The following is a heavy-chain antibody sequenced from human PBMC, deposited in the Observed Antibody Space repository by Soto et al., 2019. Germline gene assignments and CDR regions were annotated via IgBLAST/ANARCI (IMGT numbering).Heavy chain of an antibody. J-gene: IGHJ3*02. CDR2: IDYIGST. CDR3: ARKYRRPVTPMDAFDI. CDR1: GGSISSSSYY. V-gene: IGHV4-39*01. D-gene: IGHD6-6*01. Sequence: SETLSLTGTVSGGSISSSSYYWGWIRQPPGKGLEWIGSIDYIGSTYYNPSLKSRVTISVDTSKHHFSLRLSSVTPADTAVYYCARKYRRPVTPMDAFDIWGQGKMVT.